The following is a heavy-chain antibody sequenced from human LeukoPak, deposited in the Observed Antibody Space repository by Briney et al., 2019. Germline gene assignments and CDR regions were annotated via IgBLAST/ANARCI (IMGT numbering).Heavy chain of an antibody. Sequence: SETLSLTCAVYGGSFSGYYWSWIRQPPGKGLEWIGEINHSGSTNYNPSLKSRVTISVDTSKNQFSLKLSSVTAVDTAVYYCATYSGSYSHNWFDPWGQGTLVTVSS. V-gene: IGHV4-34*01. D-gene: IGHD1-26*01. CDR3: ATYSGSYSHNWFDP. CDR1: GGSFSGYY. J-gene: IGHJ5*02. CDR2: INHSGST.